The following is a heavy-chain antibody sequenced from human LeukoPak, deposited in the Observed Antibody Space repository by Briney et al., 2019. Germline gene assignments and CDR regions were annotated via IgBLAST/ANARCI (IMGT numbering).Heavy chain of an antibody. CDR2: IYTSGST. V-gene: IGHV4-59*10. J-gene: IGHJ5*02. D-gene: IGHD3-22*01. Sequence: SETLSLTCAVYGGSFSGYYWSWIRQPAGKGLEWIGRIYTSGSTNYNPSLKSRVTMSVDTSKNQFSLKLSSVTAADTAVYYCARVVPDSSGYYYAPPNYNWFDPWGQGTLVTVSS. CDR3: ARVVPDSSGYYYAPPNYNWFDP. CDR1: GGSFSGYY.